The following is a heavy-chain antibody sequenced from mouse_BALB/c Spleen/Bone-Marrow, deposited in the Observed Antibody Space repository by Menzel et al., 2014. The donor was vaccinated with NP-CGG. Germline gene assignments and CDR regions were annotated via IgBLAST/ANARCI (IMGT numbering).Heavy chain of an antibody. D-gene: IGHD2-3*01. V-gene: IGHV1S81*02. CDR3: TRSDGYYVPHWYFDV. Sequence: QVQLQQSGAELVKPGASVKLSCKASGYTFTSYYMYWVKQRPGQGLEWIGEINPSNGGTNFNEKFKSKATLTVDKSSSTXYMQLSSLTSEDSAVYYCTRSDGYYVPHWYFDVWGAGTTVTVSS. J-gene: IGHJ1*01. CDR2: INPSNGGT. CDR1: GYTFTSYY.